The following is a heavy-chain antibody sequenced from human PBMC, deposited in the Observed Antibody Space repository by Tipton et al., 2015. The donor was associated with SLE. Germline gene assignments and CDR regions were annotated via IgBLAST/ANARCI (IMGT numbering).Heavy chain of an antibody. J-gene: IGHJ2*01. CDR3: ARERAAAGYWYFDL. V-gene: IGHV4-34*01. D-gene: IGHD6-13*01. CDR2: INHSGST. Sequence: TLSLTCAVYGGSFSGYDWSWIRQPPGKGLEWIGEINHSGSTNYNPSLKSRVTISVDTSKNQFSLKLSSVTAADTAVYYCARERAAAGYWYFDLWGRGTLVTVSS. CDR1: GGSFSGYD.